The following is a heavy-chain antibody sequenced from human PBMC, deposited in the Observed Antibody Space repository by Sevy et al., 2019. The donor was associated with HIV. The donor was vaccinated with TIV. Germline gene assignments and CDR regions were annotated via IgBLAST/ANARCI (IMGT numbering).Heavy chain of an antibody. CDR3: ATTREYYQGKSGYFDY. CDR1: GYTLTQLS. D-gene: IGHD2-15*01. V-gene: IGHV1-24*01. CDR2: FDPEDGEI. J-gene: IGHJ4*02. Sequence: ASVKVSCKVSGYTLTQLSMHWVRQAPGKGLEWMGSFDPEDGEIIYAQTFQGRITMTEDTSTDTAYMDLSSLKSDDTAVYYCATTREYYQGKSGYFDYWGQGALVTVSS.